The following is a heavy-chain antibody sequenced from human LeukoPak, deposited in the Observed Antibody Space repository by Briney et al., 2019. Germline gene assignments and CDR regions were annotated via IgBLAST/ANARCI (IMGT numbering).Heavy chain of an antibody. CDR2: ISGSGGST. V-gene: IGHV3-23*01. Sequence: GGSLRLSCAASGFTFSSYWMSWVRQAPGKGLEWVSAISGSGGSTYYADSVKGRFTISRDNSKNTLYLQMNSLRAEDTAVYYCAKYFFGGESYLDYWGQGTLVTVSS. J-gene: IGHJ4*02. D-gene: IGHD3-16*01. CDR1: GFTFSSYW. CDR3: AKYFFGGESYLDY.